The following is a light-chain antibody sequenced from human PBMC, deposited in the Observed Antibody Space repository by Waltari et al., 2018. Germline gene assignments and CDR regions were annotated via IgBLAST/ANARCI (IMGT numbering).Light chain of an antibody. Sequence: QSVLTQPPSASGTPGQRVTISCSGSSSNIGSNTVNLYQQLPGTAPKPLSYSNNQRPSGVPDRVSGSKSCTSASLAISGLQSEDEADYYCAAWDDSLNGWVFGGGTKLTVL. CDR1: SSNIGSNT. CDR3: AAWDDSLNGWV. CDR2: SNN. J-gene: IGLJ3*02. V-gene: IGLV1-44*01.